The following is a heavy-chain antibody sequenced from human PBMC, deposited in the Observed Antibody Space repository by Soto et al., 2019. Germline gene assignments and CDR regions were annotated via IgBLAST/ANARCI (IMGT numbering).Heavy chain of an antibody. CDR3: ARDPTGYSSSSSYFAY. D-gene: IGHD6-6*01. J-gene: IGHJ4*02. CDR2: IWYDGSNK. CDR1: GFTFSSYG. V-gene: IGHV3-33*01. Sequence: QVQLVESGGGVVQPGRSLRLSCAASGFTFSSYGMHWVRQAPGKGLEWVAVIWYDGSNKYYADSVKGRFTISRDNSKNTLYLQMNSLRAEDTAVYYCARDPTGYSSSSSYFAYWGQGTLVTVSS.